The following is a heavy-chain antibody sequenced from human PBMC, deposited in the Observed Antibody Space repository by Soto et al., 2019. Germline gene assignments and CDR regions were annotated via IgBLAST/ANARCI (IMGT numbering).Heavy chain of an antibody. Sequence: GGSLRLSCAASGFNFGIYAIRWVRQAPGKGLEWVSTILVSGSTHYEDSVKGRFTISRDTSRNTVYLQMNSLRAEDTAVYYCVRDFEGSYGYGPFDYWGQGTLVTVSS. CDR3: VRDFEGSYGYGPFDY. V-gene: IGHV3-23*01. CDR2: ILVSGST. D-gene: IGHD5-18*01. J-gene: IGHJ4*02. CDR1: GFNFGIYA.